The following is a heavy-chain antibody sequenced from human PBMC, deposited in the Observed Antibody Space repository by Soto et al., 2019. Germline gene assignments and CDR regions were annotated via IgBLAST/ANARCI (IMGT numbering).Heavy chain of an antibody. J-gene: IGHJ3*02. CDR2: ISSTSSHI. D-gene: IGHD3-10*01. CDR3: VRAGSGASAADVFDT. CDR1: ASTFSAYS. V-gene: IGHV3-21*04. Sequence: ASTFSAYSINWVRQVPRKGLEWVSSISSTSSHIFYVDTVEGRFSISRDNTRNSMYVQMECLRLDETAVYYCVRAGSGASAADVFDTWGQGTMVTV.